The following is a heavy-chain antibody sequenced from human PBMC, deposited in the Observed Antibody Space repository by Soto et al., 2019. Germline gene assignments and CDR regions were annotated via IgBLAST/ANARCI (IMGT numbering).Heavy chain of an antibody. D-gene: IGHD1-1*01. CDR1: GYTLTNYY. Sequence: QVQLVQSGAEVEKPGASVKVSCKASGYTLTNYYMHWLRQAPGQGPEWMGMINPSGDSTTYAQKFQGRVTLTRDTSTSTVYMELSSLRSEDTAVYFCASGNLGYWGQGTLVTVS. V-gene: IGHV1-46*03. J-gene: IGHJ4*02. CDR3: ASGNLGY. CDR2: INPSGDST.